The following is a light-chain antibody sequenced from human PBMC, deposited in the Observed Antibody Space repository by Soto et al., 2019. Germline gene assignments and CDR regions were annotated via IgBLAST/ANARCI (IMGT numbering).Light chain of an antibody. V-gene: IGKV3D-20*02. J-gene: IGKJ1*01. CDR3: QQRSNWPPMT. CDR1: QSVSSCY. CDR2: GAS. Sequence: EIVLTQSPGTLSLSPGERATLSCRASQSVSSCYLAWYQQKPGQAPRLLIYGASNRATGVPDRFSGSGSGTDFTLTISRLEPEDFAVYYCQQRSNWPPMTFGQGTKVDIK.